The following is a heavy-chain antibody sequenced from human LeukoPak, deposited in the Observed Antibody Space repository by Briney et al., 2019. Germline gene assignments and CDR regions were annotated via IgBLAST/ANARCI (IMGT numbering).Heavy chain of an antibody. CDR2: IYYSGST. Sequence: SETLSLTCTVSGGSISSSSYYWGWIRQPPGKGLEWIGSIYYSGSTYYNPSLKSRVTISVDTSKNQFSLKLGSVTAADTAVYYCGRGAISSGIWWGQGTLVTVSS. J-gene: IGHJ4*02. V-gene: IGHV4-39*01. CDR3: GRGAISSGIW. CDR1: GGSISSSSYY. D-gene: IGHD3-22*01.